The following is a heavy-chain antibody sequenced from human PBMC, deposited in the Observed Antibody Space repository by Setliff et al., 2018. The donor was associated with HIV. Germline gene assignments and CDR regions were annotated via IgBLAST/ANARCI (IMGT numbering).Heavy chain of an antibody. CDR2: IIPFFGTT. CDR3: ARGGVYYYDSSGWSMDY. Sequence: ASVKVSCKASGGTFSTSAISWMRQAPGQGLEWMGGIIPFFGTTNYAQKFQGRVTITADESTSTAYMELSSLRSEDTAVYYCARGGVYYYDSSGWSMDYWGQGTLVTVSS. D-gene: IGHD3-22*01. CDR1: GGTFSTSA. J-gene: IGHJ4*02. V-gene: IGHV1-69*13.